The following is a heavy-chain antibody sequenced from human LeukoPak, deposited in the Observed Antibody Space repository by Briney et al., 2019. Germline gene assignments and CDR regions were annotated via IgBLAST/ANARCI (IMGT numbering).Heavy chain of an antibody. CDR1: GGSISSSSYY. CDR2: IYYSGTT. CDR3: ARLGGGGSYYFDF. J-gene: IGHJ4*02. D-gene: IGHD1-26*01. Sequence: SETLSLTCTVSGGSISSSSYYWGWIRQPPGKGLEWIGSIYYSGTTYYNPSLKSRVTISVDTSKNQFSLKLNSVTAADTAVYYCARLGGGGSYYFDFWGQGTLVTVSS. V-gene: IGHV4-39*01.